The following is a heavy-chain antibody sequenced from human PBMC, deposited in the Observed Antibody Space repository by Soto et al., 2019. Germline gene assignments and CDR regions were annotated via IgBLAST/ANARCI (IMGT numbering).Heavy chain of an antibody. CDR1: GVTFSSYG. CDR3: AQSGQNGWYYVDY. CDR2: ISVSGGST. V-gene: IGHV3-23*01. J-gene: IGHJ4*02. D-gene: IGHD6-19*01. Sequence: EVQLLESGGGLVQPGGSLRLSCAASGVTFSSYGMTWVRQAPGKGLEWVSAISVSGGSTYYIDSVKGHVTISSDNSKNTVYLQMRTLRAEDTAVYYCAQSGQNGWYYVDYWGQGTLVTVSS.